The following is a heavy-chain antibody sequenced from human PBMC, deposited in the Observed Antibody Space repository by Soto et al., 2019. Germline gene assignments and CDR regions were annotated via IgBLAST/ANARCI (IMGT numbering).Heavy chain of an antibody. J-gene: IGHJ6*02. V-gene: IGHV3-9*01. Sequence: EVQLVESGGGLVQPGRSLRLSCAASGFTFDDYAMHWVRQAPGKGPEWVSGISWNSGSIGYADSVKGRFTISRDNAKNSLYLQMNSLRAEDTALYYCAKDRGSGSFGGMDVWGQGTTVTVSS. CDR3: AKDRGSGSFGGMDV. D-gene: IGHD1-26*01. CDR1: GFTFDDYA. CDR2: ISWNSGSI.